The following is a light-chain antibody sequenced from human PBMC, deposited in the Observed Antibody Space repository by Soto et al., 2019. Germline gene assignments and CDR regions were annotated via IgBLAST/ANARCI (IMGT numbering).Light chain of an antibody. J-gene: IGKJ2*01. CDR1: QPISNW. Sequence: DIQMTQSPSTLSASVGDRVTISCRASQPISNWLAWYQQKPGKAPKLLIYDSSSLETGVPPRFSGTGSGTQYTLTISSLQPDDSATYYCQQYNSEPYTFGQGTRLQIK. V-gene: IGKV1-5*01. CDR3: QQYNSEPYT. CDR2: DSS.